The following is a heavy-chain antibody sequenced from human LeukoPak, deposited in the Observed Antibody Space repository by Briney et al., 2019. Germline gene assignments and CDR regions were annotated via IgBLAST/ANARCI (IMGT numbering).Heavy chain of an antibody. Sequence: ASVKVSCKASGYTFTSYDINWVRQATGQGLEWMGWINPNSGGTNYAQKFQGRVTMTRDTSISTAYMELSRLRSDDTAVYYCARKGSGYWGQGTLVTVSS. CDR1: GYTFTSYD. CDR3: ARKGSGY. D-gene: IGHD1-26*01. J-gene: IGHJ4*02. CDR2: INPNSGGT. V-gene: IGHV1-2*02.